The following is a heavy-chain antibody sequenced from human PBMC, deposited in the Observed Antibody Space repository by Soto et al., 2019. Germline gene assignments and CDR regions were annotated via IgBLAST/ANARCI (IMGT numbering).Heavy chain of an antibody. J-gene: IGHJ4*02. D-gene: IGHD5-12*01. CDR1: GFTFSSYA. Sequence: EVQLLESGGGLVQPGGSLRLSCAASGFTFSSYAMKWVRQAPGKGLDWVSGISGGGGSTYYADSVKGRFTISRDNSKNTLYLQMGSLRAEDTAVYYCAKALYCDYDCPFDYWGQGALVTVSS. CDR2: ISGGGGST. CDR3: AKALYCDYDCPFDY. V-gene: IGHV3-23*01.